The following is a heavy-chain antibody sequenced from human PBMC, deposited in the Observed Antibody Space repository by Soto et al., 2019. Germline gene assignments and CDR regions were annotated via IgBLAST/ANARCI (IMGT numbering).Heavy chain of an antibody. CDR2: ISYDGSNK. J-gene: IGHJ4*02. CDR1: GFTLRSYA. CDR3: ARLVDTAMDNFDY. Sequence: GGSLRLSCAASGFTLRSYAMHWVRQAPGKGLEWVAVISYDGSNKYYADSVKGRFTISRDNSKNTLYLQMNSLRAEDTAVYYCARLVDTAMDNFDYWGQGTLVTVSS. V-gene: IGHV3-30-3*01. D-gene: IGHD5-18*01.